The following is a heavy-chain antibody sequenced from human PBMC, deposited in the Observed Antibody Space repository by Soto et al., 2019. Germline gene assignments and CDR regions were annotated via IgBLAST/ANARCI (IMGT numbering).Heavy chain of an antibody. D-gene: IGHD2-2*01. CDR3: ARPSTSAPQDY. CDR2: IYPGDSDT. J-gene: IGHJ4*01. V-gene: IGHV5-51*01. Sequence: LKIYSKSSGYXLPTYLIAWLRQMPGKGLEWVGIIYPGDSDTRYSPSFEGHVTISVDKSISTAFLQWNRLKASDNAIYYCARPSTSAPQDYWGQGTLRTVS. CDR1: GYXLPTYL.